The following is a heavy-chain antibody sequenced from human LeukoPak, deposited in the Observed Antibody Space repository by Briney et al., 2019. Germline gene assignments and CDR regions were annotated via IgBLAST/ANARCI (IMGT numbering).Heavy chain of an antibody. J-gene: IGHJ5*02. CDR1: GFTFSSYG. CDR2: ISYDGSNK. CDR3: AKVRDGYNH. Sequence: GGSLRFPCAASGFTFSSYGMHWVRQAPGKGLEWVAVISYDGSNKYYADSVKGRFTISRDNSKNTLYLQMNSLRAEDTAVYYCAKVRDGYNHWGQGTLVTVSS. D-gene: IGHD5-24*01. V-gene: IGHV3-30*18.